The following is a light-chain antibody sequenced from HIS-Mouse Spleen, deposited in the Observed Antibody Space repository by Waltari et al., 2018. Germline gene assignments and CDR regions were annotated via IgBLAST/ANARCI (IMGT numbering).Light chain of an antibody. CDR3: CSYAGSSTLV. V-gene: IGLV2-23*01. J-gene: IGLJ3*02. CDR2: EGI. Sequence: QSALTQPASVSGSPGQSITISCPGTSRDVGSYNLVSWYQQHPGKAPKLMIYEGIKRPSGVSNRFSGSKSGNTASLTISGLQAEDEADYYCCSYAGSSTLVFGGGTKLTVL. CDR1: SRDVGSYNL.